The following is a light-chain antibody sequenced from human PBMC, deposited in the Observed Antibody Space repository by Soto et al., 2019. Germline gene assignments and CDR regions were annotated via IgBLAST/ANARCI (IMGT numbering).Light chain of an antibody. CDR2: EVN. CDR3: SSYTGSNTWM. J-gene: IGLJ3*02. CDR1: SRDIGAYKY. V-gene: IGLV2-14*01. Sequence: QSALTQPASVSGSPGQPITISCSGTSRDIGAYKYVSWYQQHPGKVPKLMIYEVNNRPSGVSDRFSGSKSGNTASLTISGLQAEDEADYYCSSYTGSNTWMFGGGTKLTVL.